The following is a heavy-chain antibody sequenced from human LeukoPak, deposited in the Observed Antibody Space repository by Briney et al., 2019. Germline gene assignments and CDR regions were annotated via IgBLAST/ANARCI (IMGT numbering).Heavy chain of an antibody. V-gene: IGHV1-69*05. CDR3: ATDIPGYNSSWYTYFQH. Sequence: SVKVSCKASGGTFSSYAISWVRQAPGQGLEWMGGIIPIFGTANYAQKFQGRVTITTDESTSTAYMELSSLRSEDTAVYYCATDIPGYNSSWYTYFQHWGQGTLVTVSS. CDR2: IIPIFGTA. CDR1: GGTFSSYA. D-gene: IGHD6-13*01. J-gene: IGHJ1*01.